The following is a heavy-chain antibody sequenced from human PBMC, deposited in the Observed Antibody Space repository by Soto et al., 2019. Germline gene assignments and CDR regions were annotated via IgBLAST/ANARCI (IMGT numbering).Heavy chain of an antibody. V-gene: IGHV1-2*04. J-gene: IGHJ3*02. CDR2: INPNSGGT. CDR3: ARAGYYDSGLDAFDI. Sequence: ASVKVSCKASGYTFTGYYIYWVRQAPGQGLEWMGWINPNSGGTNYAQKFQGWVTMTRDTSISTAYMELSRLRSDDTAVYDCARAGYYDSGLDAFDIWGQGTMVTVSS. CDR1: GYTFTGYY. D-gene: IGHD3-22*01.